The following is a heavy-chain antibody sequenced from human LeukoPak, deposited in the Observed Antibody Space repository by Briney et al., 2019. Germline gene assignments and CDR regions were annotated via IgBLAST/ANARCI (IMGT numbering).Heavy chain of an antibody. CDR2: TNTDASST. CDR3: ARGMTYYYGSGKFDY. Sequence: GGSLRLSCTASGFTFSDYWMHWVRHAPGKGLVWVSRTNTDASSTSYADSVKSRFTISRDNTKNTVYLQMDSLRADDTAVYYCARGMTYYYGSGKFDYWGQGSLVTVSS. J-gene: IGHJ4*02. D-gene: IGHD3-10*01. V-gene: IGHV3-74*01. CDR1: GFTFSDYW.